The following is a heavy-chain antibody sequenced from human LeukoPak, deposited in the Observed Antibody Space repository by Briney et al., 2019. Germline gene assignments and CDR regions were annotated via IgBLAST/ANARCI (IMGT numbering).Heavy chain of an antibody. CDR1: GFTFSSYA. Sequence: PGGSLRLSCAASGFTFSSYAMSWVRQAPGKGLEWVSAISGSGGSTYYADSVKGRFTISRDNSKNTLYLQMNSLRAEDTAVYYCAKASCSSTSCYSFDCWGQGTLVTVSS. D-gene: IGHD2-2*02. J-gene: IGHJ4*02. V-gene: IGHV3-23*01. CDR3: AKASCSSTSCYSFDC. CDR2: ISGSGGST.